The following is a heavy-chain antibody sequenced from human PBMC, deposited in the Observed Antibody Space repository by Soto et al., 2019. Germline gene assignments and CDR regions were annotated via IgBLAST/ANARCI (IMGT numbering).Heavy chain of an antibody. CDR2: ISAYNGNT. V-gene: IGHV1-18*01. CDR3: ARAKGAYCSSTSCRYFDY. J-gene: IGHJ4*02. CDR1: GYTFTSYG. Sequence: ASVKVSCKASGYTFTSYGISWVRQAPGQGLEWMGWISAYNGNTNYAQKLQGRVTMTTDTSTSTAYMELRSLRSDDTAVYYCARAKGAYCSSTSCRYFDYWGQGTLVTVS. D-gene: IGHD2-2*01.